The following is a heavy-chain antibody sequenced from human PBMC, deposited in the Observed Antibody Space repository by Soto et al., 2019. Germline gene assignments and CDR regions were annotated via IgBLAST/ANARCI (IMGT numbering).Heavy chain of an antibody. CDR1: GFTFSSYS. J-gene: IGHJ4*02. Sequence: GGSLRLSCAASGFTFSSYSMNWVRQAPGKGLQWVSSISSSSTYIYYADSVKGRFTISRDNAKNSLYLQMNSLRAEDTAVYYCARGTNYYDSSVYYGYWGQGTLVTVSS. CDR3: ARGTNYYDSSVYYGY. D-gene: IGHD3-22*01. V-gene: IGHV3-21*01. CDR2: ISSSSTYI.